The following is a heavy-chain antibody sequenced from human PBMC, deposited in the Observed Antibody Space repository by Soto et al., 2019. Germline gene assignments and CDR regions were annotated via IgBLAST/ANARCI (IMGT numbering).Heavy chain of an antibody. Sequence: PSETLSLTCTVSGGSISSYYWSWIRQPPGKGLEWIGYIYYSGSTNYNPSLKSRVTISVDTSKNQFSLKLSSVTAADTAVYYCARGKWLVTGFDYWGQGTLVTVS. CDR3: ARGKWLVTGFDY. CDR1: GGSISSYY. D-gene: IGHD6-19*01. V-gene: IGHV4-59*01. CDR2: IYYSGST. J-gene: IGHJ4*02.